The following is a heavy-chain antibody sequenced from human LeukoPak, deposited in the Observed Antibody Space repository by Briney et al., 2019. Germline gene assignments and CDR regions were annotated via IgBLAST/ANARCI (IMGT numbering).Heavy chain of an antibody. CDR1: GFTFSNYA. CDR2: IRGSGGST. Sequence: GGSLRLSCAASGFTFSNYAMSWVRQAPGKGLEWVSGIRGSGGSTDYADSVKGRFTISRDNSKNTPYLQMNSLRAEDTAVYYCAKDPHYDSSGYSFDPWGQGTLVTVSS. J-gene: IGHJ5*02. CDR3: AKDPHYDSSGYSFDP. D-gene: IGHD3-22*01. V-gene: IGHV3-23*01.